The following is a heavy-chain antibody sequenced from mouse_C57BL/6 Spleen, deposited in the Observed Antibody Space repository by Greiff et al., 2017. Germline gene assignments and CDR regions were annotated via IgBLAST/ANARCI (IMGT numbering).Heavy chain of an antibody. CDR2: IHPTTSGT. V-gene: IGHV1-42*01. D-gene: IGHD1-1*01. Sequence: VQLQESGPELVKPGASVKISCKASGYSFTGYWMNWVKQSPEQSLEWIGEIHPTTSGTTYNQKFKATATLTVDKSSSTAYMQLKSLTSEDSAVYSCARAYGYYDCSYGYWGQGTTLTVSS. J-gene: IGHJ2*01. CDR3: ARAYGYYDCSYGY. CDR1: GYSFTGYW.